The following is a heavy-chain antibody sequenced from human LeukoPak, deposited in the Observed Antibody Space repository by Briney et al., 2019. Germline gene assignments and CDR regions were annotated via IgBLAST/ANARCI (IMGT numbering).Heavy chain of an antibody. CDR1: GYPISSGYY. J-gene: IGHJ3*02. CDR3: AISPLYCSGGSCYESSDAFDI. V-gene: IGHV4-38-2*01. Sequence: PSETLSLTCAVSGYPISSGYYWGWIRQPPGKGLEWIGSIYHSGSTYYNPSLKSRVTISVDTSKNQFSLKLSSVTAADTAVYYCAISPLYCSGGSCYESSDAFDIWGQGTMVTVSS. D-gene: IGHD2-15*01. CDR2: IYHSGST.